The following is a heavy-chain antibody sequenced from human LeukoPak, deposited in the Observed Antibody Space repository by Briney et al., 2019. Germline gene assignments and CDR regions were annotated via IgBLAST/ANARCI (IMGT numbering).Heavy chain of an antibody. CDR3: AKSSHDDYYFDY. CDR2: ISDSGGAT. J-gene: IGHJ4*02. Sequence: GGSLTLSCAVSGFTFSDYYMSWIRQAPGKGLEWVSAISDSGGATYYADSVKGRFSVSRDTSKNTLYLQMNSLRAEDTAVYYCAKSSHDDYYFDYWGQGTLVTVSS. CDR1: GFTFSDYY. V-gene: IGHV3-23*01. D-gene: IGHD3-16*01.